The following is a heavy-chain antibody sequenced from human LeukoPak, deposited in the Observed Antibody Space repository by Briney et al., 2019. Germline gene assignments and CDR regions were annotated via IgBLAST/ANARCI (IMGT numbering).Heavy chain of an antibody. J-gene: IGHJ4*02. V-gene: IGHV1-24*01. CDR2: FDPEDGET. CDR1: GYTLTELS. D-gene: IGHD3-10*01. Sequence: ASVKVSCKVSGYTLTELSMHWVRQAPGKGLEWMGGFDPEDGETIYAQKLQGRVTMTTDTSTSTAYMELRSLRSDDTAVYYCARDLLWFGESYFDYWGQGTLVTVSS. CDR3: ARDLLWFGESYFDY.